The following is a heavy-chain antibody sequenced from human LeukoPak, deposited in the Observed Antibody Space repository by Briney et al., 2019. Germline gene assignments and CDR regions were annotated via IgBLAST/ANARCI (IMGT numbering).Heavy chain of an antibody. CDR3: ARTDYYDSSGYHTRFDY. V-gene: IGHV1-18*01. CDR1: GYTFTSYG. D-gene: IGHD3-22*01. CDR2: ISAYNGNT. J-gene: IGHJ4*02. Sequence: ASVKVSCKASGYTFTSYGISWVRQAPGQGLEWMGWISAYNGNTNYVQKLQGRVTMTTDTSTSTAYMELRSLRSDDTAVYYCARTDYYDSSGYHTRFDYWGQGTLVTVSS.